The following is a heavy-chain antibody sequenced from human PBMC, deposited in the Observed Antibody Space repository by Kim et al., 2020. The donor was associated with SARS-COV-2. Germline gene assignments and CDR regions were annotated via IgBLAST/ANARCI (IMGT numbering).Heavy chain of an antibody. D-gene: IGHD2-2*01. J-gene: IGHJ4*02. CDR3: ARSRDYALYYFDY. V-gene: IGHV3-30*01. Sequence: YSDSGKGRFTISKDNSTNTLYLQMISLRAEDTAVYYCARSRDYALYYFDYWGQGTLVTVSS.